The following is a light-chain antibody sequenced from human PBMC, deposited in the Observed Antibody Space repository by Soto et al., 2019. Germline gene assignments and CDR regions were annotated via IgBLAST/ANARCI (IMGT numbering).Light chain of an antibody. Sequence: DIQLTQSPSFLSASVGDRVTITCRASQDISDYLAWYQQRPGKAPKLLIYAASTLQSGVPSRFSGSGSGTEFTVTISSLQPEDFETYSCQQLNSYPLTFGGGTKVEIK. CDR3: QQLNSYPLT. J-gene: IGKJ4*01. CDR2: AAS. V-gene: IGKV1-9*01. CDR1: QDISDY.